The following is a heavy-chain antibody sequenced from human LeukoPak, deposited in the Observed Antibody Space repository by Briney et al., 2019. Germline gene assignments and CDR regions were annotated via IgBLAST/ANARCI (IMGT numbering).Heavy chain of an antibody. Sequence: ASVKVSCKASGYSFTSYDINWVRQATGQGPEWMGWMSPKSGASGFARNFQGRVTLTRDTSITTAYMELSSLISGDTAVYYCARSRGVWFGDFDYWGQGSLVTVSS. CDR3: ARSRGVWFGDFDY. CDR1: GYSFTSYD. V-gene: IGHV1-8*01. CDR2: MSPKSGAS. D-gene: IGHD3-10*01. J-gene: IGHJ4*02.